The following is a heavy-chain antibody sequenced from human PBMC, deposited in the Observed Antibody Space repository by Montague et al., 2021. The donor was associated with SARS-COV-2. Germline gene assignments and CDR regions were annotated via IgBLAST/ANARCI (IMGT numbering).Heavy chain of an antibody. D-gene: IGHD3-22*01. J-gene: IGHJ3*02. V-gene: IGHV4-39*01. Sequence: SETLSLTCTVSGGSISSSSYYWGWLRQPPGKGLEWIGSNYYSGSTYYNPSLNSRVTTSVDTTKHQFSLKLTSVTAAATAVYYCASPTYYYDSSGSDAFDIWGQGTMVTVSS. CDR2: NYYSGST. CDR3: ASPTYYYDSSGSDAFDI. CDR1: GGSISSSSYY.